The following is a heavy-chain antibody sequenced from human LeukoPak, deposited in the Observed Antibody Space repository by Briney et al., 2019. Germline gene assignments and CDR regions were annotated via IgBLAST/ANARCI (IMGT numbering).Heavy chain of an antibody. Sequence: SETLSLTCTVSGYSISSGYYWGWIRQPPGKGLEWIGSIYHSGSTNYNPSLKGRVTISVDTSKNQFSLKLSSVTAADTAVYYCARDNDYGGNSNYWGQGTLVTVSS. CDR3: ARDNDYGGNSNY. D-gene: IGHD4-23*01. CDR1: GYSISSGYY. J-gene: IGHJ4*02. V-gene: IGHV4-38-2*02. CDR2: IYHSGST.